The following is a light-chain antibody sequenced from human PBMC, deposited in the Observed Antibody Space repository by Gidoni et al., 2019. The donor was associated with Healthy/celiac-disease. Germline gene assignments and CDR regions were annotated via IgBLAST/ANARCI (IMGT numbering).Light chain of an antibody. V-gene: IGKV4-1*01. J-gene: IGKJ3*01. CDR2: WAS. CDR3: QQYYSTPPT. Sequence: DIVMTQSQDSLAVSLGERATINCKSSQSVLYSSNNKNYLAWYQQKPGQPPKLLIYWASTRESGVPDRFSGSGSGTDFTLTISSLQAEDVAVYYCQQYYSTPPTFXPXTKVDIK. CDR1: QSVLYSSNNKNY.